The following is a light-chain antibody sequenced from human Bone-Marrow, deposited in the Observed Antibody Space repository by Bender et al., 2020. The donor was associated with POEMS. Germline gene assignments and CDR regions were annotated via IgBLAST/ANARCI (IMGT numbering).Light chain of an antibody. CDR1: SSDVGSYNY. CDR2: DVS. J-gene: IGLJ1*01. CDR3: SSYTRGSTLYV. Sequence: QSALTQPASVSGSPGQSITISCTGTSSDVGSYNYVSWYQQHPGKAPKLIIYDVSYRPSGVSDRFSGSKSGNTASLTISGLQAQDEAQYYCSSYTRGSTLYVFGTGTEVTVL. V-gene: IGLV2-14*03.